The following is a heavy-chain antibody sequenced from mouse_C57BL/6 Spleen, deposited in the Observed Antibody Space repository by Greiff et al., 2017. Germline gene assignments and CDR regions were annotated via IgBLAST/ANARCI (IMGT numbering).Heavy chain of an antibody. CDR1: GFTFSSYA. J-gene: IGHJ4*01. V-gene: IGHV5-9-1*02. Sequence: EVKVVESGEGLVKPGGSLKLSCAASGFTFSSYAMSWVRQTPEKRLEWVAYISSGGDYIYYADTVKGRFTISRDNARNTLYLQMSSLKSEDTAMYYCTRATAQATMDYWGQGTSVTVSS. D-gene: IGHD3-2*02. CDR2: ISSGGDYI. CDR3: TRATAQATMDY.